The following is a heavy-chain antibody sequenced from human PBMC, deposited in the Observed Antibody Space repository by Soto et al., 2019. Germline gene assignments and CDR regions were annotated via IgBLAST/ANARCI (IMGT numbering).Heavy chain of an antibody. V-gene: IGHV4-30-2*01. CDR1: GGAISGGGYS. CDR2: LEHSGST. Sequence: TLSLTCAVSGGAISGGGYSGSWIRQPPGKGLEWIGNLEHSGSTYYNPSLTSRVTLPANRSKNHFSLKPSSGPPAAPCVNLCARDEEEMATRDWGQGPRVTVSS. CDR3: ARDEEEMATRD. J-gene: IGHJ4*02. D-gene: IGHD5-12*01.